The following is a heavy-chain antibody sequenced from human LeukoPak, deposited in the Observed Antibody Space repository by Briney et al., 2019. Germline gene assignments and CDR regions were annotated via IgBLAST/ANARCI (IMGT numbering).Heavy chain of an antibody. V-gene: IGHV3-30*04. CDR2: ISYDGSNK. D-gene: IGHD6-13*01. CDR3: AISIGIAAAGPDY. Sequence: PGGSLRLSCAASGFTFSSYAMHWVRQAPGKGLEWVAVISYDGSNKYYADSVKGRFTISRDNSKNTLYLQMNSPRAEDTAVYYCAISIGIAAAGPDYWGQGTLVTVSS. J-gene: IGHJ4*02. CDR1: GFTFSSYA.